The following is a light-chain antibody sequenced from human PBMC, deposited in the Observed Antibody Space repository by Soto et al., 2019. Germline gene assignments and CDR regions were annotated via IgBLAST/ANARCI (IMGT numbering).Light chain of an antibody. Sequence: EIVLTQSPGTLSLSPGERATLSCRARQSVSSSYLAWYQQKFGQAPRLLIYGASSRATGIPDRFSGSGSGTDCPLTISIREPEDFAVYYCQQYGSSSWTFGQGTKVEIK. V-gene: IGKV3-20*01. CDR3: QQYGSSSWT. CDR2: GAS. J-gene: IGKJ1*01. CDR1: QSVSSSY.